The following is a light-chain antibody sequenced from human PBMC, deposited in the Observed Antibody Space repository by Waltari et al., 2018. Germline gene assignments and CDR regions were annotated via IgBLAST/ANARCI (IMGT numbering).Light chain of an antibody. CDR1: PGISSD. V-gene: IGKV1-9*01. J-gene: IGKJ5*01. Sequence: IQLTPSPYSLSASVGPRVTITYRASPGISSDLVWYQQKPGKAPNLLMYAAFTLQIGVPSRFSGSGSETDVTLTSSSLQPEDFATYDCRQLKTYPRTFDQGTRLEIK. CDR2: AAF. CDR3: RQLKTYPRT.